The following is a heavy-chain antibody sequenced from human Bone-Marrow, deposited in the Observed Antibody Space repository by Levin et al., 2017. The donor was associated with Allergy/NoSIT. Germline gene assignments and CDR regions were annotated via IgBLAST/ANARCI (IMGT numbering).Heavy chain of an antibody. CDR2: IDPEDGET. CDR3: ATRSGGYYQYYFDY. V-gene: IGHV1-24*01. CDR1: GDTLTELS. Sequence: GESLKISCKVSGDTLTELSMYWVRQAPGKGLEWMGGIDPEDGETIYAQTIQGRVTMTEDTSTDTAYMELSSLRSEDTAVYYCATRSGGYYQYYFDYWGQGTLVTVSS. J-gene: IGHJ4*02. D-gene: IGHD1-26*01.